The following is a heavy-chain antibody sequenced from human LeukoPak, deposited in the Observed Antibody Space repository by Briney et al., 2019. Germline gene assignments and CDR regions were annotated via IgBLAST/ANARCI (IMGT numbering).Heavy chain of an antibody. CDR1: GFTFSSYA. CDR2: ISYDGSNK. J-gene: IGHJ6*02. D-gene: IGHD1-14*01. V-gene: IGHV3-30-3*01. CDR3: ARDGLTPPDYGMDV. Sequence: RAGRSLRLSCVTSGFTFSSYAMHWVRQAPGKGLEWVAVISYDGSNKYYADSVKGRFTISRDNSKNTLYLQMNSLRAEDTAVYYCARDGLTPPDYGMDVWGQGTTVTVSS.